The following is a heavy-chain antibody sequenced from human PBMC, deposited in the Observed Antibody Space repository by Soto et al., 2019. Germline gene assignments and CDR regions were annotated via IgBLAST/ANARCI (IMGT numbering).Heavy chain of an antibody. CDR3: ARVGGLAARTFDY. CDR1: GGSISDFY. V-gene: IGHV4-59*01. J-gene: IGHJ4*02. D-gene: IGHD6-6*01. CDR2: IYYSGST. Sequence: SETLSLTCTVSGGSISDFYWSWIRQPPGKGLEWIGYIYYSGSTNYNPSLRSRVTISVDTSKNQFSLNLRSMSPADTAVYYCARVGGLAARTFDYWGPGTLVTVSS.